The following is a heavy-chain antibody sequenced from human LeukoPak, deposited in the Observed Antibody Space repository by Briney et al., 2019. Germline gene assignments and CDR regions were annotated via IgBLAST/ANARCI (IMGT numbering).Heavy chain of an antibody. D-gene: IGHD1-26*01. CDR3: AELGAG. CDR1: GLTFNHYW. CDR2: INQDGSEK. V-gene: IGHV3-7*01. Sequence: PGGSLRLSCAASGLTFNHYWMSWVRQAPGKGLEWVANINQDGSEKFYVDSVKGRFTISRDNAKNSLYLQMDSLRAEDTAVYSCAELGAGWGQGTLVTVSS. J-gene: IGHJ4*02.